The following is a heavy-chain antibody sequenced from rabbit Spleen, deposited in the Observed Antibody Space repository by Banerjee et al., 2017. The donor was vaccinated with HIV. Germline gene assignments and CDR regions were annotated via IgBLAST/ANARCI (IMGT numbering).Heavy chain of an antibody. CDR2: IVSSGST. V-gene: IGHV1S40*01. CDR1: GIDFSSSQY. Sequence: QSLEESGGGLVKPEGSLTLTCKASGIDFSSSQYVCWVRQAPGKGLEWIACIVSSGSTYYASWVNGRFTISKTSTTVDLKVTSLTAADTATYFCARDSSSSFSSYGMDLWGPGTLVTVS. D-gene: IGHD1-1*01. J-gene: IGHJ6*01. CDR3: ARDSSSSFSSYGMDL.